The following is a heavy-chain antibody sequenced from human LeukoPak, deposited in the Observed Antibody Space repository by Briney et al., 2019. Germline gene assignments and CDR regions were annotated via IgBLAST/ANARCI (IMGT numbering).Heavy chain of an antibody. Sequence: ASVKVSCKASGGTFRSYAISWVRQAPGQGLEWMGGIIPIFGTANYAQKFQGRVAITADKSTSTAYMELSSLRSEDTAVYYCARDLKLPGISSSWHDDAFDIWGQGTMVTVSS. CDR3: ARDLKLPGISSSWHDDAFDI. CDR2: IIPIFGTA. V-gene: IGHV1-69*06. J-gene: IGHJ3*02. CDR1: GGTFRSYA. D-gene: IGHD6-13*01.